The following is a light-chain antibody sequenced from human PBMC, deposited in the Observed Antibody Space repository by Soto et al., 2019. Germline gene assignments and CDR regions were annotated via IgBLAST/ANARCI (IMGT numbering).Light chain of an antibody. Sequence: EIVLTQSPATLSLSPGEKATLSCRASQSVSSYLAWYQQKPGQAPRLLIYDASNMATGIPARFSGSGSGTDFTLTISSLEPEDFAVYYCQQMAFGQGTKVDIK. V-gene: IGKV3-11*01. CDR1: QSVSSY. CDR3: QQMA. J-gene: IGKJ1*01. CDR2: DAS.